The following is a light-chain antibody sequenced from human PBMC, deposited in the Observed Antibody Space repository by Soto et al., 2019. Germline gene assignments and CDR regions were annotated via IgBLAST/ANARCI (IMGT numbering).Light chain of an antibody. CDR2: NAS. CDR3: LRHNTYPWT. Sequence: DIQMTQSPSAMSASVGDRVTITCRASQGIRNYLAWFQQKPGKIPKRLIYNASSLQNGVPSRFSGSGSGTEFTLTISSLQPEDFATYYCLRHNTYPWTFGQGTKVEVK. J-gene: IGKJ1*01. V-gene: IGKV1-17*03. CDR1: QGIRNY.